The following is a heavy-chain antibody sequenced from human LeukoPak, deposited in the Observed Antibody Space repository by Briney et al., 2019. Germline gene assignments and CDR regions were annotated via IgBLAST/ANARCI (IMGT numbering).Heavy chain of an antibody. V-gene: IGHV1-69*05. Sequence: SVKVSCKASGGTFSSYAISWVRQAPGQGLEWMGGIIPIFGTANYAQKFQGRVTITTDESTSTAYMELSSLRSEDTAVYYCASGVRFLEWKREFDYWGREPWSPSPQ. CDR3: ASGVRFLEWKREFDY. CDR1: GGTFSSYA. J-gene: IGHJ4*02. CDR2: IIPIFGTA. D-gene: IGHD3-3*01.